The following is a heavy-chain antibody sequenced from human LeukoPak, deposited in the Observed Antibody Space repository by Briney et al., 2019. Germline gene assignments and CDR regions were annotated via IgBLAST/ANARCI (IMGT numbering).Heavy chain of an antibody. J-gene: IGHJ3*02. Sequence: SQTLSLTCAISGDSVSSNSAACNWIRRSPSRGLEWLGRTYYRSKWYNDYVVSVKSRITINPDTSKNQFSLQLNSVPREDTAVYYCGRAVAGTCAFDIWGQGTMVTVSS. CDR2: TYYRSKWYN. CDR3: GRAVAGTCAFDI. CDR1: GDSVSSNSAA. V-gene: IGHV6-1*01. D-gene: IGHD1-1*01.